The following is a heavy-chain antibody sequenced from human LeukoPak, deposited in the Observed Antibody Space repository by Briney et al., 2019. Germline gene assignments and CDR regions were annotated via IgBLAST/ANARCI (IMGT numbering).Heavy chain of an antibody. CDR1: GYTFTGYY. V-gene: IGHV1-2*02. Sequence: ASVKVSCKASGYTFTGYYMHWVRQAPGQGLEWMGWINPNSGGTNYAQKFQGKVTMTRDTSISTAYMELSRLRSDDTAVYYCAREVPAVNWFDPWGQGTLVTVSS. CDR2: INPNSGGT. D-gene: IGHD6-19*01. J-gene: IGHJ5*02. CDR3: AREVPAVNWFDP.